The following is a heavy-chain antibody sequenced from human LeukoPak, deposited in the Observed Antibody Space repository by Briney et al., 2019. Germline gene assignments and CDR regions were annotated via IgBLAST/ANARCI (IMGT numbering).Heavy chain of an antibody. Sequence: GESLKISCKGSGYNFATYWIGWVRQMPGKGLEWMGIIYPADSDTRYSPSFQGQVTISADKSSSTAYLQWDSLKASDTAMYFCARHSVRRTYYFDYWAQGTLVTVSS. D-gene: IGHD3-10*02. CDR3: ARHSVRRTYYFDY. CDR1: GYNFATYW. V-gene: IGHV5-51*01. J-gene: IGHJ4*02. CDR2: IYPADSDT.